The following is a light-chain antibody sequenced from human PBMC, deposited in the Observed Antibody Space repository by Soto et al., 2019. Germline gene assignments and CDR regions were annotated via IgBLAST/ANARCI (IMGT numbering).Light chain of an antibody. J-gene: IGKJ2*01. CDR2: GAS. CDR1: QPISSW. V-gene: IGKV1-12*01. Sequence: DIQMTQSPSSVSASVGDRIAFTCRASQPISSWLVWYQQKPGKAPKLLIHGASSLQSGVPSRFSGSGSGTDFTLTISSLQPEDCATYYCQQAHSFPYTFGQGTKLEFK. CDR3: QQAHSFPYT.